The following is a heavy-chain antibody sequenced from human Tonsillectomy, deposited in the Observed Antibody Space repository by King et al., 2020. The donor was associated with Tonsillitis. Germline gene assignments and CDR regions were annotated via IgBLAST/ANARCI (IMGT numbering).Heavy chain of an antibody. V-gene: IGHV1-69*09. Sequence: QLVQSGAEVQKPGSSVKVSCVPSEGSFSSYVINWVRQAPGQGLEWLGRIIPIGGIANYAQKFQGRVTITADKSTNTAYMQLSRLTSEDTAVYFCAREGPMVSLDYWGQGTPVTVSS. D-gene: IGHD2-21*01. J-gene: IGHJ4*02. CDR1: EGSFSSYV. CDR2: IIPIGGIA. CDR3: AREGPMVSLDY.